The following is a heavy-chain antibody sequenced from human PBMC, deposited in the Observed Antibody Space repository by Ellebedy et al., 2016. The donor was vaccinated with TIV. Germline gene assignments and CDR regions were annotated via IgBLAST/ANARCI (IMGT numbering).Heavy chain of an antibody. CDR2: IYQDGSEK. V-gene: IGHV3-7*01. J-gene: IGHJ5*01. Sequence: GESLKISCAASGFSFRSYWMSWVRQAPGKGLEWVANIYQDGSEKYYVDSVEGRFTISRANAKNELYLQMKSLRVEATAVYYCARRGSYGDYAVHVNNWFDSWGQGTPVTVSP. D-gene: IGHD4-17*01. CDR3: ARRGSYGDYAVHVNNWFDS. CDR1: GFSFRSYW.